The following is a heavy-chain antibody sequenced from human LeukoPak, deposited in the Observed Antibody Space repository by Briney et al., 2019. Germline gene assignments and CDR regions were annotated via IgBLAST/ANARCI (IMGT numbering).Heavy chain of an antibody. D-gene: IGHD3-22*01. V-gene: IGHV3-23*01. CDR1: GGSISNYY. CDR3: AKDNRITMIVVVPIGGVDY. CDR2: ISGSGGST. Sequence: PSETLSLTCTVSGGSISNYYWSWIRQPPGKGLEWVSAISGSGGSTYYADSVKGRFTISRDNSKNTLYLQIHSLRAEDTAVYYCAKDNRITMIVVVPIGGVDYWGQGTLVTVSS. J-gene: IGHJ4*02.